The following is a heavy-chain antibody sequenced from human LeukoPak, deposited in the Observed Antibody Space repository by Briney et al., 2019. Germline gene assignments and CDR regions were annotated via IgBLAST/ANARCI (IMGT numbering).Heavy chain of an antibody. D-gene: IGHD3-22*01. J-gene: IGHJ4*02. CDR1: GFTFSSYA. CDR2: ISGSGGST. Sequence: GGSLRLSCAASGFTFSSYAMSWVRQAPGKGLEWVSAISGSGGSTYYADSVKGRFTISRDNAKNSLFLQMNSLRAEDTAVYYCARDITYYYDSSGYLDYWGQGTLVTVSS. V-gene: IGHV3-23*01. CDR3: ARDITYYYDSSGYLDY.